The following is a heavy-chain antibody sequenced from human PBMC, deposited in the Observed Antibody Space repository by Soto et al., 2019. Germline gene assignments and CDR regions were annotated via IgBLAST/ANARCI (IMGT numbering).Heavy chain of an antibody. CDR2: IIPIFGTA. J-gene: IGHJ3*02. CDR3: ARNPIIEYSSSSGAFDI. D-gene: IGHD6-6*01. V-gene: IGHV1-69*13. Sequence: SVKVSCKASGGTFSSYAISWVRQAPGQGLEWMGGIIPIFGTANYAQKFQGRVTITADESTSTAYMELSRLRSEDTAVYYCARNPIIEYSSSSGAFDIWGQGTMVTVSS. CDR1: GGTFSSYA.